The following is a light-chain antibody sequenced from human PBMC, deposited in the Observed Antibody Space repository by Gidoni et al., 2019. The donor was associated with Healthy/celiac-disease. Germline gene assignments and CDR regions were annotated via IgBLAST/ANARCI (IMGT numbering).Light chain of an antibody. Sequence: SALTQPASVSGSPGQSITISCTGTSSDVGGYNYVSWYQQHPGKAPKLMIYDVSNRPSGVSNRFSGSKSGNTASRTISGLQAEDEADYYCSSYTSSSSWVFGGGTKLTVL. V-gene: IGLV2-14*01. CDR1: SSDVGGYNY. CDR3: SSYTSSSSWV. CDR2: DVS. J-gene: IGLJ3*02.